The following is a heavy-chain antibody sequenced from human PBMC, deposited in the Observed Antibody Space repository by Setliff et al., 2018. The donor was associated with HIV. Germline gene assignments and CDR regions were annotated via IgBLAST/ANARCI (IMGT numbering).Heavy chain of an antibody. CDR3: ARDIGGYDSSGFFDY. CDR1: GYTFTGYY. J-gene: IGHJ4*02. V-gene: IGHV1-2*02. Sequence: GASVKVSCKASGYTFTGYYMHWVRQAPGQGLEWMGWINPNSGGTNYAQKFQGRVTMTRDTSISTAYMELSRLRSDDTAVYYCARDIGGYDSSGFFDYWGQGTLVTVSS. CDR2: INPNSGGT. D-gene: IGHD3-22*01.